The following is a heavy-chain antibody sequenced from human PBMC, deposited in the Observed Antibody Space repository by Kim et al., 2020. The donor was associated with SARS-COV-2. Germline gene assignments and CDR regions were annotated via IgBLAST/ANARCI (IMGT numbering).Heavy chain of an antibody. D-gene: IGHD5-12*01. J-gene: IGHJ3*01. Sequence: GGSLRLSCATSGFTFSSFSMNWFRQAPGKGLEWVSPIGGSGGTTYYAESAKERFTITRDNSENTKLLQMRRQRVETEAAYLCSKIVNGGYDETDGCDVLG. CDR2: IGGSGGTT. CDR1: GFTFSSFS. V-gene: IGHV3-23*01. CDR3: SKIVNGGYDETDGCDV.